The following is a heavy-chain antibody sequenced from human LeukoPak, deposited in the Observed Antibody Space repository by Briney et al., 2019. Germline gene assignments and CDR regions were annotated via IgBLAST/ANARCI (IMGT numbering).Heavy chain of an antibody. D-gene: IGHD6-19*01. CDR1: GFAFSFYA. CDR3: ARNPGSGYSSGWWGPNYYYYYMDV. J-gene: IGHJ6*03. CDR2: ISGSGGST. Sequence: GGSLRLSCAASGFAFSFYAMTWVRQAPGKGLEWVSGISGSGGSTHYADSVKGRFTISRDNAKNSLYLQMNSLRAEDTAVYYCARNPGSGYSSGWWGPNYYYYYMDVWGKGTTVTVSS. V-gene: IGHV3-23*01.